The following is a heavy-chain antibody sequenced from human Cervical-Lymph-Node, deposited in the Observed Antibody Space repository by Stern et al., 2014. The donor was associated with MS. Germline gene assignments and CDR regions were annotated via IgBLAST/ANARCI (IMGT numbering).Heavy chain of an antibody. CDR3: ARDTSSPERSDW. V-gene: IGHV3-53*01. J-gene: IGHJ4*02. Sequence: EVQLVASGGGVIQPGGSLRLSCTASGFTVSRDYMTGIRQATGKGLEWVSLITKVGSTFYTDSVKGRFTISRDDSKNTVYLHMTSLRAEDTAMYYCARDTSSPERSDWWGQGTLVTVSS. CDR1: GFTVSRDY. D-gene: IGHD1-1*01. CDR2: ITKVGST.